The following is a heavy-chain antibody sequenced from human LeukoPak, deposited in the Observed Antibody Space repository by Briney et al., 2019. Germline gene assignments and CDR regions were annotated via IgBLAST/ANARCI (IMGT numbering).Heavy chain of an antibody. CDR3: AGLLWFGEFSGVVRAFDI. CDR2: IYHSGTT. CDR1: GGSISSSNW. D-gene: IGHD3-10*01. J-gene: IGHJ3*02. V-gene: IGHV4-4*02. Sequence: SGTLSLTCAVSGGSISSSNWWSWVRQPPGKGLEWIGEIYHSGTTNYNPSLKSRVTISVDKSKNQFSLRLSSVTAADTAVYYCAGLLWFGEFSGVVRAFDIWGQGTMVTVSS.